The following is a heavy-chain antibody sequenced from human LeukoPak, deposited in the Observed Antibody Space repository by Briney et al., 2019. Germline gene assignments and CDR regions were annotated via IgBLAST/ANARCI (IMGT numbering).Heavy chain of an antibody. D-gene: IGHD2-21*02. CDR3: ARGYCGGDCYGD. V-gene: IGHV3-21*01. CDR2: ISGSSREI. J-gene: IGHJ1*01. CDR1: GFSFSDYT. Sequence: GGSLRLSCAASGFSFSDYTMNWVRQAPGKGLEYVWSISGSSREIYYADSVKGRFTISRDNTKSSLFLQMNSLRVEDMAVYYCARGYCGGDCYGDWGQGTLVTVSS.